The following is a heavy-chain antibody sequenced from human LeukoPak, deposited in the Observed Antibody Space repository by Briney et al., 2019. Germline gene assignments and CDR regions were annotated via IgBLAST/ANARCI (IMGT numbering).Heavy chain of an antibody. V-gene: IGHV1-18*01. CDR1: GYTFTSYG. Sequence: ASVKVSCKASGYTFTSYGISWVRQAPGQGLECMGWFSAYNGNTNYAQKLQGRVTMTTDTSTSTAYMELRSLRSDDTAVYYCARNYDFWSGYNRNWFDPWGQGTLVTVSS. CDR3: ARNYDFWSGYNRNWFDP. D-gene: IGHD3-3*01. J-gene: IGHJ5*02. CDR2: FSAYNGNT.